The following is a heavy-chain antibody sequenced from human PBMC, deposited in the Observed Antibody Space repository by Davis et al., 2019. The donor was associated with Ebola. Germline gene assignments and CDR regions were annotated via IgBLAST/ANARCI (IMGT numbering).Heavy chain of an antibody. CDR3: VRDPAIGKPLSTFDV. J-gene: IGHJ3*01. V-gene: IGHV3-33*01. D-gene: IGHD1-14*01. CDR2: IWYNGSRE. CDR1: GFSFNTYG. Sequence: GESLKISCAASGFSFNTYGMHWVRQAPGKGLEWLAVIWYNGSREFLADSMKGRFTISRDNSRNTLFLQMNSLRVEDTAVYYCVRDPAIGKPLSTFDVWGLRTTVTVAS.